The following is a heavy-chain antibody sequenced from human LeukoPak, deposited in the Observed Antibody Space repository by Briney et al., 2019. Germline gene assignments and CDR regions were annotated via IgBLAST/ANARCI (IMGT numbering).Heavy chain of an antibody. CDR3: AREGAAADFDY. V-gene: IGHV3-74*01. J-gene: IGHJ4*02. D-gene: IGHD6-13*01. Sequence: PGGSLRLSCAASGFTFSNYWMHWVRQAPGKGLVWVSRINSDGSSTSYADSVKGRFTISRDNAKNTLYLQMNSLRAEDTAVYYCAREGAAADFDYWGQGTLDTVSS. CDR1: GFTFSNYW. CDR2: INSDGSST.